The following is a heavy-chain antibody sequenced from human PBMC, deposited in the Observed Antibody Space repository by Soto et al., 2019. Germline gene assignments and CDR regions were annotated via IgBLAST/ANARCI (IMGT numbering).Heavy chain of an antibody. CDR2: IIPIFGTA. CDR1: GYTFTSYG. CDR3: ARDGPGNYDFWSGYSAFDY. Sequence: ASVKVSCKASGYTFTSYGISWVRQAPGQGLEWMGGIIPIFGTANYAQKFQGRVTITADESTSTAYMELSSLRSEDTAVYYCARDGPGNYDFWSGYSAFDYWGQGTLVTVSS. V-gene: IGHV1-69*13. J-gene: IGHJ4*02. D-gene: IGHD3-3*01.